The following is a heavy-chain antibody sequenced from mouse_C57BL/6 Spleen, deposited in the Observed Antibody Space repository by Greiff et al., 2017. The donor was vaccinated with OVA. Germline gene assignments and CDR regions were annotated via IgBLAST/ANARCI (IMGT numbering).Heavy chain of an antibody. CDR1: GYTFTSYW. J-gene: IGHJ1*03. Sequence: QVQLQQPGAELVKPGASVKLSCKASGYTFTSYWMHWVKQRPGRGLEWIGRIDTNSGGTKYNEKFKSKATLTVDKPSSTAYMQLSSLTSEDSAVYYCARSGLYQSYWYFDVWGTGTTVTVSS. D-gene: IGHD2-12*01. CDR2: IDTNSGGT. V-gene: IGHV1-72*01. CDR3: ARSGLYQSYWYFDV.